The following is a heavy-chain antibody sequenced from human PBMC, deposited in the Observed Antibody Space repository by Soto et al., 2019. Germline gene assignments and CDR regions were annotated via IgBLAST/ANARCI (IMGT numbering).Heavy chain of an antibody. D-gene: IGHD6-19*01. J-gene: IGHJ4*02. CDR1: GYSFTNYW. CDR3: AKGPLGGVAGTERYFDP. CDR2: IYPGDSDA. V-gene: IGHV5-51*01. Sequence: PGESLKISCKGSGYSFTNYWIGWVRQVPGKGLQRVGIIYPGDSDARYSPSFQGHVTIAADKSINTAYLQMDSLRADDTALYYCAKGPLGGVAGTERYFDPWGQGTSVPVS.